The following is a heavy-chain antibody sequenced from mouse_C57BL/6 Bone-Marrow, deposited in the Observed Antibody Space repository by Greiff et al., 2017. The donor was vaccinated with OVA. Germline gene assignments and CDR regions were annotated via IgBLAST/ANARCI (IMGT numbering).Heavy chain of an antibody. CDR3: ARDTTGDY. J-gene: IGHJ2*01. Sequence: QVQLQQPGAELVRPGSSVKLSCRASGYTFTSYWMDWVKQRPGQGLEWIGNIYPSDSETHYNQKFKDKATLTVDKSSSTAYMQLSSLTSEDSAVYYCARDTTGDYWGQGTTLTVSA. CDR1: GYTFTSYW. CDR2: IYPSDSET. V-gene: IGHV1-61*01. D-gene: IGHD1-1*01.